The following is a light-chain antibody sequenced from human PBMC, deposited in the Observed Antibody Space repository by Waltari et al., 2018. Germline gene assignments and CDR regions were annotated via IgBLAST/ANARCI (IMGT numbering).Light chain of an antibody. V-gene: IGLV4-69*01. J-gene: IGLJ3*02. CDR2: VNSDGSH. CDR1: SGHSRNV. CDR3: QTGGHGTWV. Sequence: QLVLTQSPSASASLGASVKLTCTLSSGHSRNVIAWLQEQPGKGPRHLMKVNSDGSHSKGDEIPDRFSGSSSGAERYLTISSLQSEDEADYYCQTGGHGTWVFGGGTKLTVL.